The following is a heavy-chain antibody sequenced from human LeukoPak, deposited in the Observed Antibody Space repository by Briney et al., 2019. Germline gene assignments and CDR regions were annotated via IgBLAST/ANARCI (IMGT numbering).Heavy chain of an antibody. J-gene: IGHJ6*02. CDR2: ISAYNGNT. Sequence: ASVKVSCKASGYTFTSYGISWVRQAPGQGLEWMGWISAYNGNTNYAQKLQGRVTMTTDTSTSTAYMELRSLRSDDTAVYYCARDLPPGGYYYYGMDVWGQGTMVTVSS. V-gene: IGHV1-18*01. CDR3: ARDLPPGGYYYYGMDV. CDR1: GYTFTSYG. D-gene: IGHD1-1*01.